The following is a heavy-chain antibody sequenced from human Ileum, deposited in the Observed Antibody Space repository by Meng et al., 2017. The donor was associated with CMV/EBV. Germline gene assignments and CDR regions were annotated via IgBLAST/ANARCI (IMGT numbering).Heavy chain of an antibody. J-gene: IGHJ4*02. CDR3: ARAGARGVPVDL. V-gene: IGHV4-4*07. CDR2: IHYSGGT. CDR1: GDSTKNYY. D-gene: IGHD3-10*01. Sequence: HLEQSGAGLVEPSQTMSLTCTVSGDSTKNYYWTWLRQPAGKVLEWLGRIHYSGGTDDNPSLKSRVILSIDTSKNQLSLKIYSVTAADTAVYYCARAGARGVPVDLWGQGTLVTVSS.